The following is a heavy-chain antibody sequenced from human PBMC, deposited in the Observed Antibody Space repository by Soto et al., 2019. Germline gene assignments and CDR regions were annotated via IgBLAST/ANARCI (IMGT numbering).Heavy chain of an antibody. Sequence: VKVSCKASGYTFITSYYTHWVRQAPGQGLEWMGIINPTGTMTKYSERFQGRLTMTRDTSTSTDYMELSTLTSEDTAVYFCARDTGYDPDAFDIWGQGTMVTVSS. CDR1: GYTFITSYY. D-gene: IGHD5-12*01. V-gene: IGHV1-46*01. CDR3: ARDTGYDPDAFDI. J-gene: IGHJ3*02. CDR2: INPTGTMT.